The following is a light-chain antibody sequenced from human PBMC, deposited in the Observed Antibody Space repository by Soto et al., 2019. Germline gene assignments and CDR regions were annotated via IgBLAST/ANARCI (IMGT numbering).Light chain of an antibody. J-gene: IGLJ2*01. V-gene: IGLV1-44*01. CDR3: AAWDDRLNGVV. CDR2: SNN. Sequence: QSVLTQPPSASGTPGQRVTIPFSGSSSNIGSKTVNWYQQLPGTAPKLLIYSNNQRPSGGPDRFSGSKSGTSASLAISGLQSEDEADYYCAAWDDRLNGVVFGGGTKLTVL. CDR1: SSNIGSKT.